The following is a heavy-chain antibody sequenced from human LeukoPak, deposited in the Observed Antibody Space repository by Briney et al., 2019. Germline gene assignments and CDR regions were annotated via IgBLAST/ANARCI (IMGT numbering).Heavy chain of an antibody. V-gene: IGHV3-74*01. D-gene: IGHD5-18*01. CDR3: ASVKGGYSLANR. J-gene: IGHJ5*02. Sequence: PGGSLRLSCAASGFTFSSYWMHWVRQAPGKGLVWVSRMNSDGSSKIYADSVKGRFTISRDNAKNTLYLQMNSLRAEDTAVYYCASVKGGYSLANRWGQGTLVTVSS. CDR1: GFTFSSYW. CDR2: MNSDGSSK.